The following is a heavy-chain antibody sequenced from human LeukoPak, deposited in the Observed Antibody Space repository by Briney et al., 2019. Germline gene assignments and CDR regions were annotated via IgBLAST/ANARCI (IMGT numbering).Heavy chain of an antibody. J-gene: IGHJ4*02. CDR1: GFTFSSYE. CDR2: ISSSGSTI. CDR3: ARDSEWGLLRSDY. V-gene: IGHV3-48*03. Sequence: PGGSLRLSCAASGFTFSSYEMNWVRQAPGKGLEWVSYISSSGSTIYYADSVKGRFTISRDNAKNSLYLQMNSLRAEDTAVYYCARDSEWGLLRSDYWGQGTLVTVSS. D-gene: IGHD1-26*01.